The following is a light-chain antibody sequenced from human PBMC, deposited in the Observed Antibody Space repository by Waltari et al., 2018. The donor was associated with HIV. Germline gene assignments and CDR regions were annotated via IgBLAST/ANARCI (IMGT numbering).Light chain of an antibody. V-gene: IGLV3-25*03. CDR3: LSADSSGTYV. CDR1: ASPTPY. J-gene: IGLJ1*01. CDR2: KNA. Sequence: SSELTQPPSVSVSPGQTARIPCSGDASPTPYTHCFQKNPGHAPLVVIHKNAERPSGIPERLSASRSGTTVTLTISGVQTDDEADYYCLSADSSGTYVFGPGTTVTVL.